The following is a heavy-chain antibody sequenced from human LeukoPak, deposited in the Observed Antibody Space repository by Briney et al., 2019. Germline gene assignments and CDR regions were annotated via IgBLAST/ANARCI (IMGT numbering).Heavy chain of an antibody. J-gene: IGHJ6*02. Sequence: GGSLRLSCAASGFTFSSYAMHWVRQAPGKGLEWVAVISYDGNNKYYADSVKGRFTISRDNSKNTLYLQMNSLRAEDTAAYYCARDREPYSAGWFWDIVVVPAAFSYGMDVWGQGTTVTVSS. V-gene: IGHV3-30-3*01. D-gene: IGHD2-2*01. CDR3: ARDREPYSAGWFWDIVVVPAAFSYGMDV. CDR2: ISYDGNNK. CDR1: GFTFSSYA.